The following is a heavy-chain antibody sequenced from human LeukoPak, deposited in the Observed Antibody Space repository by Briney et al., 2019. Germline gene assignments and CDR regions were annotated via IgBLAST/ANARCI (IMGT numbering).Heavy chain of an antibody. V-gene: IGHV4-59*07. CDR2: IYYSGST. CDR3: ARSLKRSIAAAGILLY. J-gene: IGHJ4*02. Sequence: PSDTLSLTCTVSGGSISSYYWSWIRQPPGKGVEWIGYIYYSGSTNYNPSLKSRVTISVDTSKNQFSLKLSSVTAADTAVYYCARSLKRSIAAAGILLYWGQGTLVTVSP. CDR1: GGSISSYY. D-gene: IGHD6-13*01.